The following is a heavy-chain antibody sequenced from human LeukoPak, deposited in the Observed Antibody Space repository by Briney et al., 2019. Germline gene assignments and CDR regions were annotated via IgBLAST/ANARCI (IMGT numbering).Heavy chain of an antibody. CDR1: GFTFSSYA. V-gene: IGHV3-23*01. CDR3: ARYPQTGYSSGWLTDY. Sequence: PGGSLRLSCAASGFTFSSYAMSWVRQAPGEGLEWVSAISGSGASTYYADSVKGRFTISRDNSKNTLYLQMNSLRAEDTAVYYCARYPQTGYSSGWLTDYWGQGTLVTVSS. CDR2: ISGSGAST. J-gene: IGHJ4*02. D-gene: IGHD6-19*01.